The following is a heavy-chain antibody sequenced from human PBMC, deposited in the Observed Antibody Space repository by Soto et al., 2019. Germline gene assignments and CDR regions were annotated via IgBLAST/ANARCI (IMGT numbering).Heavy chain of an antibody. J-gene: IGHJ6*02. Sequence: SATLSVTCAVYGGSFSGYYWSWIRQPPGKGLEWIGEINHSGSTNYNPSLKSRVTISVDTSKNQFSLKLSSVTAADTAVYYCARVTSGSYYRTYYYYGMDVWGQGTTVTVS. CDR2: INHSGST. CDR3: ARVTSGSYYRTYYYYGMDV. CDR1: GGSFSGYY. D-gene: IGHD3-10*01. V-gene: IGHV4-34*01.